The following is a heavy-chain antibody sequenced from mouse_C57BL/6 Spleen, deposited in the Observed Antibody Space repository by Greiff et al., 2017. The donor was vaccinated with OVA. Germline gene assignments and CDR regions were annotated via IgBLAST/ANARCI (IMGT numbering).Heavy chain of an antibody. CDR3: ASSYGFAY. D-gene: IGHD1-1*01. CDR2: INPNNGGT. CDR1: GYTFTDYY. Sequence: VQLQQSGPELVKPGASVKISCKASGYTFTDYYMNWVKQSHGKSLEWIGDINPNNGGTSYNQKFKGKATLTVDKSSSTAYMELRSLTSEDSAVYYCASSYGFAYWGQGTLVTVSA. J-gene: IGHJ3*01. V-gene: IGHV1-26*01.